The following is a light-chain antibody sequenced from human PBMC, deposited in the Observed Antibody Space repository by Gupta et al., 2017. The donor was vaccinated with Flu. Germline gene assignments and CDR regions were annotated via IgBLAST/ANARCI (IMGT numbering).Light chain of an antibody. CDR2: GKN. V-gene: IGLV3-19*01. CDR1: SLRTYY. J-gene: IGLJ2*01. CDR3: NSRDSSGDSLI. Sequence: SSELTQDPAVSVALGPTVRITCQGDSLRTYYATWYQQKPGQAPVLVIYGKNNRPSGIPDRFSGSSSGNTASLTITGTQAEDEADYYCNSRDSSGDSLIFGGGTKVTVV.